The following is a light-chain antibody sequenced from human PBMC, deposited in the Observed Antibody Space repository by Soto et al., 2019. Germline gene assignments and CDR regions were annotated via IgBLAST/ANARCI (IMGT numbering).Light chain of an antibody. V-gene: IGKV3-20*01. CDR1: QSVSSSY. CDR3: QQYGSSIT. J-gene: IGKJ5*01. CDR2: GES. Sequence: EIVLTQSPGILSLSPGERATLSCRASQSVSSSYLAWYQQKPGQAPRLLIYGESSRATGIPDRFSGSGSGTDFTLTISRLEPEDFAVYYCQQYGSSITFGQGTRLEI.